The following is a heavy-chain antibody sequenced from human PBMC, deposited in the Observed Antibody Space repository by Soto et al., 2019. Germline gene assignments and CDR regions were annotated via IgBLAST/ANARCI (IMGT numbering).Heavy chain of an antibody. CDR2: IWYDGSNK. CDR3: ARDSHVGSGWQLTADY. CDR1: GFTFSSYG. D-gene: IGHD6-19*01. V-gene: IGHV3-33*01. Sequence: GGSLRLSCSASGFTFSSYGMHWVRQAPGKGLEWVAVIWYDGSNKYYAESVKGRFTISRDNSKNTLYLQMNNLRAEDTAVYYCARDSHVGSGWQLTADYWGQGTLVTVSS. J-gene: IGHJ4*02.